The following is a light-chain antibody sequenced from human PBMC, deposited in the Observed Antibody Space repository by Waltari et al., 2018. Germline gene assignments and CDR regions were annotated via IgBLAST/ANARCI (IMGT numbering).Light chain of an antibody. CDR1: EDITNY. Sequence: IQMTQYPSSLSASVGDRVTITCQATEDITNYLNLYQQKPGKAPKLLIYEASNLETGVPSRFSGSGSGTDFTFAISSLQPEDVATYYCQQYHDLPTFGQGTRLEIK. J-gene: IGKJ5*01. CDR3: QQYHDLPT. CDR2: EAS. V-gene: IGKV1-33*01.